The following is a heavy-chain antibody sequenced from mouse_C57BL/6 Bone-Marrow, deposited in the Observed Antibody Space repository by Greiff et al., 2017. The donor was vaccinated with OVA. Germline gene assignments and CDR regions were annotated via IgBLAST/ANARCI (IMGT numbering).Heavy chain of an antibody. CDR2: IHPNSGST. V-gene: IGHV1-64*01. Sequence: QVQLQQPGAELVKPGASVKLSCKASGYTFTSYWMHWVKQRPGQGLEWIGMIHPNSGSTNYNEKFKSKATLTVDKSSSTAYMQLSSLTSEDSAVYYCAREGRGYYYGSSGFAYWGQGTLVTVSA. J-gene: IGHJ3*01. D-gene: IGHD1-1*01. CDR3: AREGRGYYYGSSGFAY. CDR1: GYTFTSYW.